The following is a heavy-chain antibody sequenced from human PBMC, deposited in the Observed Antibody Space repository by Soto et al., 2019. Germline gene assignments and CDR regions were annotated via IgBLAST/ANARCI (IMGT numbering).Heavy chain of an antibody. CDR3: ARDDYASTGRNSGFDY. CDR2: ISYDGSNQ. Sequence: QVHLVESGGGVGQPGRSLRLSCAASGFTFRNYAMHWVRQVRQAPGQGLEWVAVISYDGSNQFYADSVKGRFTISRDDSKNTLYLKMNSLRADDTAVYYCARDDYASTGRNSGFDYWGQGTLVTVSS. J-gene: IGHJ4*02. V-gene: IGHV3-30-3*01. CDR1: GFTFRNYA. D-gene: IGHD3-22*01.